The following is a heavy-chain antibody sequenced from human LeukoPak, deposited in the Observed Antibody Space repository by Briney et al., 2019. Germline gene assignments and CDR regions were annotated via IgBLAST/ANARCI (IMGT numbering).Heavy chain of an antibody. Sequence: SVKVSCRASGGTFSSYAISWVRQAPGQGLEWMGGIIPIFGTANYAQKFQGRVTITADESTSTAYMELSSLRSEDTAVYYCARSANWWFDPWGQGTLVTVSS. CDR1: GGTFSSYA. V-gene: IGHV1-69*13. CDR3: ARSANWWFDP. CDR2: IIPIFGTA. J-gene: IGHJ5*02.